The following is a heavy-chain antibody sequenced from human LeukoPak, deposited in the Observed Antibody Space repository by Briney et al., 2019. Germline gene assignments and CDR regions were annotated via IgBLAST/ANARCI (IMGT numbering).Heavy chain of an antibody. CDR2: INQDGSDK. D-gene: IGHD6-13*01. CDR1: GFTFSSCW. J-gene: IGHJ4*02. CDR3: ARGSWSAADTNIDY. V-gene: IGHV3-7*02. Sequence: PGGSLRLSCAASGFTFSSCWMSWVRQAPGKGLEWVANINQDGSDKYYVDSVRGRFTISRDNAKNSLDLQMNTLRVEDTAVYYCARGSWSAADTNIDYWGQGTLVTVSS.